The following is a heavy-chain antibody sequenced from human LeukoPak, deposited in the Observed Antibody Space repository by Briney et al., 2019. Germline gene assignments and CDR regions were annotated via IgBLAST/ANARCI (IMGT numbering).Heavy chain of an antibody. CDR3: ARHRPGPYDY. V-gene: IGHV4-59*08. CDR2: IFYSGST. J-gene: IGHJ4*02. Sequence: PSETLSLTCTVSGGSINSYYWSWIRHSPGKGLEWIGYIFYSGSTSYNPSLKSRVTISVDTSKNQFSLNLSSVTAADTAVYYCARHRPGPYDYWGQGILVTVSS. CDR1: GGSINSYY.